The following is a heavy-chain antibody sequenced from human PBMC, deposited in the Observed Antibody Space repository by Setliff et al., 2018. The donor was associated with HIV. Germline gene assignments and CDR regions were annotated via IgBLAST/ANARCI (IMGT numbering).Heavy chain of an antibody. J-gene: IGHJ4*02. CDR2: LDFSGRA. V-gene: IGHV4-39*07. D-gene: IGHD2-2*01. Sequence: KTSETLSLTCTVSGGSISSSSYYWGWIRQPPGKGLEWVGSLDFSGRAYYNPSLKSRVTVSVDASKNQFSLKLSSVSAADTAVYYCARVQPGEWVDYWGQGTLVTVSS. CDR1: GGSISSSSYY. CDR3: ARVQPGEWVDY.